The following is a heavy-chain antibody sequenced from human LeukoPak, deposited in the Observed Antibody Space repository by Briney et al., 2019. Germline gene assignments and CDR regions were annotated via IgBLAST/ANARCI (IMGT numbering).Heavy chain of an antibody. V-gene: IGHV3-48*01. D-gene: IGHD5-18*01. Sequence: GGSLRLSCAASGFTFSSYSMNWVREAPGKGLEWVSYISSSSSIMDYADSVKGRFTISRDNAKNSLYLQMNSLRAEDTAVYYCARARGYSYGYSDYWGQGTLVTVSS. J-gene: IGHJ4*02. CDR2: ISSSSSIM. CDR1: GFTFSSYS. CDR3: ARARGYSYGYSDY.